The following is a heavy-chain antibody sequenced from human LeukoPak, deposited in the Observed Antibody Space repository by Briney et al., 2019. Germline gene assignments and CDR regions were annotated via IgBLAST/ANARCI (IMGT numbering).Heavy chain of an antibody. J-gene: IGHJ4*02. CDR3: ARQNPAAEGQGLDH. V-gene: IGHV4-59*08. Sequence: PSETLSLTCTVSGGSVSRYYWSWIRQPPGKGLEWIGYMYYSGSTNYNPSLMSRVTISVDTSKNQFSLELTSVTAADTAVYYCARQNPAAEGQGLDHWGQGALVTVSS. CDR2: MYYSGST. D-gene: IGHD6-13*01. CDR1: GGSVSRYY.